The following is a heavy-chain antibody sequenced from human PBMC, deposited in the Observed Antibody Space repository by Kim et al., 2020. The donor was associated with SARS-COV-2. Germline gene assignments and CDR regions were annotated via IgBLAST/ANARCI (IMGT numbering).Heavy chain of an antibody. V-gene: IGHV3-30*07. CDR3: ARDRSLYLNTDYYGDSLDR. D-gene: IGHD3-9*01. Sequence: KGRFTISRDNSKTTLYLQMNSLRDEDTAVYYCARDRSLYLNTDYYGDSLDRWGQGTLVTVSS. J-gene: IGHJ4*02.